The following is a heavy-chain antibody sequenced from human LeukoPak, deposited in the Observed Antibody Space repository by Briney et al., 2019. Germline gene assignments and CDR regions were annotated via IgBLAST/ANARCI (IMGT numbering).Heavy chain of an antibody. CDR2: IYSGGST. J-gene: IGHJ4*02. CDR3: GILPPGY. D-gene: IGHD2-8*02. Sequence: GGSLRLSCAASEFSVGSNYMTWVRQAPGKGLEWVSLIYSGGSTYYADSVKGRFTISRDSSKNTLYLQMNSLRAEDTAVYYCGILPPGYWGQGTLVTVSS. V-gene: IGHV3-66*01. CDR1: EFSVGSNY.